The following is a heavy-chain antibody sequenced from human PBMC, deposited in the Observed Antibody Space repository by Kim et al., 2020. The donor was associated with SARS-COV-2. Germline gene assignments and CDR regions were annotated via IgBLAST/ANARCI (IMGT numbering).Heavy chain of an antibody. D-gene: IGHD6-13*01. CDR3: AKEGQAAAMGFFDY. Sequence: AEPVKGRFTISRDNSKNTLYLQMNSLGAEDTAVHYCAKEGQAAAMGFFDYWGQGTLVTVSS. J-gene: IGHJ4*02. V-gene: IGHV3-23*01.